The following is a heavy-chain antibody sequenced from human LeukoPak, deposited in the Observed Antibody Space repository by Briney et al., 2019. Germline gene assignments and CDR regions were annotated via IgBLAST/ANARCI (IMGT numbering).Heavy chain of an antibody. CDR2: IKQDGSEK. CDR3: AKGVVEVDP. Sequence: PGGSLRLSCAASGFTFSSYWMSWVRQAPGKGLEWVANIKQDGSEKYYVDSVKGRFTISRDNSKNTLYLQMNSLRAEDTAVYYCAKGVVEVDPWGQGTLVTVSS. D-gene: IGHD2-2*01. J-gene: IGHJ5*02. CDR1: GFTFSSYW. V-gene: IGHV3-7*01.